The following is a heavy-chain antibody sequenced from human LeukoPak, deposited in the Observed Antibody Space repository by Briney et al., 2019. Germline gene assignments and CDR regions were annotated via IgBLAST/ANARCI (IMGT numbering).Heavy chain of an antibody. D-gene: IGHD5-24*01. J-gene: IGHJ4*02. Sequence: ASVKVSCKASGYTFTSYYMHWVRQAPGQGLEWMGWINPNSGGTNYAQKFQGRVTMTRDTSISTAYMELSSLRSDDTAVYYCARDGGWGDGHNFDYWGQGTLVTVSS. CDR2: INPNSGGT. CDR1: GYTFTSYY. V-gene: IGHV1-2*02. CDR3: ARDGGWGDGHNFDY.